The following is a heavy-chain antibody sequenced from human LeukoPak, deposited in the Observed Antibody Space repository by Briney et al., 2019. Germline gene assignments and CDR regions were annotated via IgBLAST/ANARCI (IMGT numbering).Heavy chain of an antibody. D-gene: IGHD3-22*01. Sequence: GSLRLSCAASGFTFSSSAMSWVRQAPGKGLEYIGEIYHSGGTNYNPSLKSRVTISVDKSKSQFSLKVSSVTAADTAVYYCAREAYYYDNSRPYGGYYFDSWGQGTLVTVSS. J-gene: IGHJ4*02. CDR1: GFTFSSSAM. CDR3: AREAYYYDNSRPYGGYYFDS. V-gene: IGHV4-4*02. CDR2: IYHSGGT.